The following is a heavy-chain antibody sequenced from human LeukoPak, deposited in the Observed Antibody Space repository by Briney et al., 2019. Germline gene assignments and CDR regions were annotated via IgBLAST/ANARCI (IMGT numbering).Heavy chain of an antibody. D-gene: IGHD2-15*01. CDR1: AASISSSSHH. J-gene: IGHJ6*02. CDR3: ARGDYCSGGSCWVGMDV. V-gene: IGHV4-39*01. CDR2: IYYGQTI. Sequence: PSETLSLTCTISAASISSSSHHRGWIRQSPGKGLEWIGSIYYGQTIYYNPSLNSRVTISVVTSKDQFTLQLNSVTAADTAVYYCARGDYCSGGSCWVGMDVWGQGTTVTVSS.